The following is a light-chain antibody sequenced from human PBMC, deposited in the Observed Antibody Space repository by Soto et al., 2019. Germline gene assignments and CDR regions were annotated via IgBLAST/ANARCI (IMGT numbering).Light chain of an antibody. V-gene: IGLV2-14*01. CDR1: SSDVGGYNY. CDR2: EVS. J-gene: IGLJ2*01. CDR3: SSYTSSNTLV. Sequence: QSALTQPASVSGSPGQSITISCTGTSSDVGGYNYVSWYQQHPGKAPKLMIYEVSNRPSGVSNRFSGSRSVNTASLTISGLQAEDEADYYCSSYTSSNTLVFGGGTKLTVL.